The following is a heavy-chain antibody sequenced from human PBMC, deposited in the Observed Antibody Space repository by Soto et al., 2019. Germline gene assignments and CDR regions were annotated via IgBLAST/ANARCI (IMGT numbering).Heavy chain of an antibody. V-gene: IGHV3-23*01. Sequence: LRLSCTASGFNTRFYSMSWVRQTPGKGLEWVAALSRSGGATYYADSVRGRFTISRDASKDTLFLQMSNLRAEDTALYYCSKGEMSTIRNSFDPWGQGTLVTVSP. CDR3: SKGEMSTIRNSFDP. CDR2: LSRSGGAT. D-gene: IGHD1-7*01. J-gene: IGHJ5*02. CDR1: GFNTRFYS.